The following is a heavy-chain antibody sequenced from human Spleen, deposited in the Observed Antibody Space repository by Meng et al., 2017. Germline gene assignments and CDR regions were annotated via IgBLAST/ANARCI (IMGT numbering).Heavy chain of an antibody. J-gene: IGHJ4*02. CDR3: ARDEDISAAGKLFGDY. CDR2: INPKSGDT. Sequence: VQSGAGVKKPGASVKVSCKPSGYNFPDYYIHWVRRAPGQGLEWMGRINPKSGDTHYAQKFQARVTMTGDTSISTAYMELSGLRSDDTAMYYCARDEDISAAGKLFGDYWGQGTLVTVSS. D-gene: IGHD6-13*01. CDR1: GYNFPDYY. V-gene: IGHV1-2*06.